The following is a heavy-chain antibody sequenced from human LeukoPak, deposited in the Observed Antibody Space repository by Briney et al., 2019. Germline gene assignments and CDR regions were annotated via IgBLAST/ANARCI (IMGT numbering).Heavy chain of an antibody. V-gene: IGHV3-7*01. D-gene: IGHD1-26*01. CDR2: INQDGSET. Sequence: PGGSLRLSCAASGFPFTNYWMIWVRQAPGKRPEWVGNINQDGSETNYEDSVKGRFSMSRDNAKTSLYLQMNSLRAEDTAVYYCATDRKVGAGVPRFDYWGQGALVTVPS. J-gene: IGHJ4*02. CDR3: ATDRKVGAGVPRFDY. CDR1: GFPFTNYW.